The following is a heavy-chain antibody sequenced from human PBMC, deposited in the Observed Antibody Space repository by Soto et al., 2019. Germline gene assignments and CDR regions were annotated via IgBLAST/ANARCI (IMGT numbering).Heavy chain of an antibody. Sequence: GGSLRLSCAASGFTFSSYAMSWVRQAPGKGLEWVSAISGSGGSTYYADSVKGRFTISRDNSKNTLYLQMNSLRAEDTAVYYCAKGVGSGGSPADAFDIWGQGTMVTVSS. J-gene: IGHJ3*02. CDR1: GFTFSSYA. V-gene: IGHV3-23*01. CDR2: ISGSGGST. D-gene: IGHD2-15*01. CDR3: AKGVGSGGSPADAFDI.